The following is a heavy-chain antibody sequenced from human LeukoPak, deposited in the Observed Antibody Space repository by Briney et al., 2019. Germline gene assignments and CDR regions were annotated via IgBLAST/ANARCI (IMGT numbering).Heavy chain of an antibody. CDR3: AKDMGSSGWYCDY. D-gene: IGHD6-19*01. CDR2: ISWNSGSI. J-gene: IGHJ4*02. Sequence: GRSLRLSCAASGFTFDDYAMHWVRQAPGKGLEWVSGISWNSGSIGYADSVKGRFTISRDNAKNSLYLQMNSLRAEDTALYYCAKDMGSSGWYCDYWGQGTLVTVSS. CDR1: GFTFDDYA. V-gene: IGHV3-9*01.